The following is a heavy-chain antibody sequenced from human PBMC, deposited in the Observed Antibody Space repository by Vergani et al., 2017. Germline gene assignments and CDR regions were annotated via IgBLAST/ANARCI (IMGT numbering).Heavy chain of an antibody. Sequence: QVQLVQSGAEVKKPGSSVKVSCKASGGTFSSYAISWVRQAPGQGLEWMGGIIPIFGTANYAQKFQGRVTITADEATSTAYMELSSLRSADRAMYYCATQVVTEAFDIWGRGTMGNVSS. J-gene: IGHJ3*02. V-gene: IGHV1-69*01. D-gene: IGHD2-21*02. CDR2: IIPIFGTA. CDR1: GGTFSSYA. CDR3: ATQVVTEAFDI.